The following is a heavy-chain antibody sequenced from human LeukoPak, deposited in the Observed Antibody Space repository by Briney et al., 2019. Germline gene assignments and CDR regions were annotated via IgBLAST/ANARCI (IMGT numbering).Heavy chain of an antibody. D-gene: IGHD3-10*01. V-gene: IGHV4-34*01. CDR2: INHSGST. CDR3: ARVGPYKITMVRGIMGYFDS. J-gene: IGHJ4*02. CDR1: GTSVSSGDYY. Sequence: PSETLSLTCNVSGTSVSSGDYYWTWIRQPPGKGLEWIGEINHSGSTNYNASLKSRLTISVDTSKNQFSLKLSSVTAADTAVYYCARVGPYKITMVRGIMGYFDSWGQGNLVTVSS.